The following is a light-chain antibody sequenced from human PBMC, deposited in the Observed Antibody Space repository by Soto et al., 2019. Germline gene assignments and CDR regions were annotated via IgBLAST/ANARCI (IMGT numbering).Light chain of an antibody. CDR1: SSDVGNYNL. Sequence: QSALTQPASVSGSPGQSITISCTGNSSDVGNYNLVSWYQQYPGKAPKLMIYEGGKRPSGVSNRFSGSKSGNTASLTISWLQAEVDTDYYCCTVALRFTLIFDGGTKLTGL. CDR3: CTVALRFTLI. J-gene: IGLJ2*01. CDR2: EGG. V-gene: IGLV2-23*01.